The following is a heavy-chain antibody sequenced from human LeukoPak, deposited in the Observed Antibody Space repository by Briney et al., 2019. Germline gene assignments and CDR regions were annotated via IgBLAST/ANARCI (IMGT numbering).Heavy chain of an antibody. J-gene: IGHJ4*02. CDR2: IDDDGGST. D-gene: IGHD6-19*01. Sequence: GGSLRLSCAASGFTFSTDVMTWVRQAPGKGLEWVSAIDDDGGSTDYAACGRGRFTISRDNSNNTLFLQMNRLRADDTALYYCARRVGGTPDYWGRGTLVTVSS. V-gene: IGHV3-23*01. CDR3: ARRVGGTPDY. CDR1: GFTFSTDV.